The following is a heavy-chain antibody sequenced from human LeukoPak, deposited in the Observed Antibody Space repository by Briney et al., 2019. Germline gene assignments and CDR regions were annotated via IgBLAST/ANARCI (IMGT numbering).Heavy chain of an antibody. J-gene: IGHJ3*02. CDR2: IYSGGST. Sequence: GSLRLSCAASGFTVSSNHMSWVRQAPGKGLEWVSVIYSGGSTYYADSVKGRFTISRDNSKNTLYLQMNSLSAEDTAVYYCARDNRITSDAFDIWGQGTMVTVSS. CDR1: GFTVSSNH. V-gene: IGHV3-53*01. CDR3: ARDNRITSDAFDI. D-gene: IGHD2/OR15-2a*01.